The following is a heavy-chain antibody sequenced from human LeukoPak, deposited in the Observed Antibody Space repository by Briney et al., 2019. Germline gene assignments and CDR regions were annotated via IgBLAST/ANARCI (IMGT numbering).Heavy chain of an antibody. V-gene: IGHV3-33*08. Sequence: PGGSLRLSCVVPGFTVSSDYRSWVRQAPGKGLEWVAVIWYDGSNIYYADSVKGRFTISRDNSKNTLYLQMNSLRAEDTALYYCARARYDYDSNGFSFLDYWGQGTLVTVSS. CDR2: IWYDGSNI. CDR3: ARARYDYDSNGFSFLDY. D-gene: IGHD3-22*01. J-gene: IGHJ4*02. CDR1: GFTVSSDY.